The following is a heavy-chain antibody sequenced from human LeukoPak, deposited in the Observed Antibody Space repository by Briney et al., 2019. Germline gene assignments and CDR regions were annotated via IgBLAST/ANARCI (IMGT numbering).Heavy chain of an antibody. D-gene: IGHD6-13*01. V-gene: IGHV1-2*02. Sequence: ASVKVSCKASGYTFTGYHMHWVRQAPGQGLEWMAWINTNTAGTKYAQELQGRVSMTRDTSNSTAYMELSRLRSDDTAVYYCVRGGGTSWYDYWGQGTLLTVSS. CDR1: GYTFTGYH. CDR2: INTNTAGT. CDR3: VRGGGTSWYDY. J-gene: IGHJ4*02.